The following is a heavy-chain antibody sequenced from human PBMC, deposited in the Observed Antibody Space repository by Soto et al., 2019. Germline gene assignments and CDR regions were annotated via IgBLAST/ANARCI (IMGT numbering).Heavy chain of an antibody. CDR2: IYATGTT. V-gene: IGHV4-4*07. CDR3: VRDGTKTLRDWFDP. D-gene: IGHD1-1*01. Sequence: SETLSLTCTVSGASISGFYWSWIRKSAGKGLEWIGRIYATGTTDYNPSLKSRVMMSVNTSKKQFSLKLRSVTAADTAVYYCVRDGTKTLRDWFDPWGQGISVTVSS. CDR1: GASISGFY. J-gene: IGHJ5*02.